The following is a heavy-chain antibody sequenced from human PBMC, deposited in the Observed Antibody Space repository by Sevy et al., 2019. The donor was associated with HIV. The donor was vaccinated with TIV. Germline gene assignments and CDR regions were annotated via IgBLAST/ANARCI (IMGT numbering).Heavy chain of an antibody. CDR3: ARDQVVRDYYYGMDV. J-gene: IGHJ6*02. Sequence: GGSLRLSCVASGFTFSSYGMHWVRQAPGKGLEWVAVIRYDGSNKYYADSVKGRFTISRDNSKNTLYLQMNSLRAEDTAVYYCARDQVVRDYYYGMDVWGQGTTVTVSS. CDR2: IRYDGSNK. CDR1: GFTFSSYG. V-gene: IGHV3-33*01.